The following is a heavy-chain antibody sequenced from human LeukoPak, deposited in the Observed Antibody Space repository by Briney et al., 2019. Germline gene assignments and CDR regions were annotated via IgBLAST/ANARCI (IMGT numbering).Heavy chain of an antibody. CDR1: GGSISSGGYS. CDR2: IYHSGST. CDR3: VVSLGYSYGYDY. J-gene: IGHJ4*02. Sequence: RASRTLSLTCAVSGGSISSGGYSWSWIRQPPGKGLEWVGYIYHSGSTYYNPSLKSRVTISVDRSKNQFSPKLSSVTAADTAVYYCVVSLGYSYGYDYWGQGTLVTVSS. D-gene: IGHD5-18*01. V-gene: IGHV4-30-2*01.